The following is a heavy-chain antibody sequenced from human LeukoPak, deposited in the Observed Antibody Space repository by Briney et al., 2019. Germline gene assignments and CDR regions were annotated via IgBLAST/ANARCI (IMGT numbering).Heavy chain of an antibody. V-gene: IGHV4-39*01. J-gene: IGHJ3*02. D-gene: IGHD3-22*01. Sequence: SETLSLTCTVSGGSISSSSYYWGWIRQPPGKGLEWIGSIYYRGSTYINPSLKSRVTMSVDTSKNHFSLQLSSVTAADTAVFYCARHPTHYDSTVLLAFDIWGLGTMVTVSS. CDR3: ARHPTHYDSTVLLAFDI. CDR1: GGSISSSSYY. CDR2: IYYRGST.